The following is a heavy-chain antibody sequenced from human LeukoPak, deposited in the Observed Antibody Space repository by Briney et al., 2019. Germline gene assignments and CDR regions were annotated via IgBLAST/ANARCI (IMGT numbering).Heavy chain of an antibody. CDR3: ARQALWFFDH. CDR1: GGSISSNSNY. CDR2: ISYGGRT. V-gene: IGHV4-39*01. D-gene: IGHD2-21*01. Sequence: SETLSLTCTVSGGSISSNSNYWAWIRQPPGRGLEWIGSISYGGRTYYSPSLESRITISVDTSKNQFSLKLSSVTAADTAVYYCARQALWFFDHWGQGTLVTVSS. J-gene: IGHJ4*02.